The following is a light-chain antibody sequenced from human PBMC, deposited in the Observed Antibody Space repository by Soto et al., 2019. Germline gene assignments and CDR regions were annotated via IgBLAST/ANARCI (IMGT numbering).Light chain of an antibody. CDR2: GAS. CDR3: QEYNNGPPVHS. CDR1: ESVSSN. V-gene: IGKV3-15*01. J-gene: IGKJ2*03. Sequence: EIVMTQSPATLSVSPGERATLSCRASESVSSNLAWYQQTPGQAPRLLIYGASTRATGIPARFSGSGSGTEFTLTISSLQSEDFAVYYCQEYNNGPPVHSVGQGTKLEI.